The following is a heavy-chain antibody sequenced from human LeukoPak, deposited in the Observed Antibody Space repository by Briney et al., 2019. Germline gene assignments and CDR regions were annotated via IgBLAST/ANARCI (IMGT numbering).Heavy chain of an antibody. Sequence: ASVKVSCKASGGTFSSYTISWVRQAPGRGLEWMGRIIPILGIANYAQKFQGRVTITADKSTSTAYMELSSLRSEDTAVYYCARTSGSGSEGGWFDPWGQGTLVTVSS. CDR1: GGTFSSYT. D-gene: IGHD3-10*01. CDR2: IIPILGIA. J-gene: IGHJ5*02. CDR3: ARTSGSGSEGGWFDP. V-gene: IGHV1-69*02.